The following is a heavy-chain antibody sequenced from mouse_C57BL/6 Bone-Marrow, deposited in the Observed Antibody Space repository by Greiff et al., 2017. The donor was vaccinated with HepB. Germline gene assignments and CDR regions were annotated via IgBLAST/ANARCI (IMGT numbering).Heavy chain of an antibody. J-gene: IGHJ3*01. CDR3: AKDTTAPFAY. Sequence: QVQLQQPGAELVKPGASVKLSCKASGYTFTSYWMHWVKQRPGRGLEWIGRIDPNSGGTKYNEKFKRNATLTVDKPSSTAYMQISSLTSEDSAVYYCAKDTTAPFAYWGQGTLVTVSA. CDR1: GYTFTSYW. V-gene: IGHV1-72*01. D-gene: IGHD1-2*01. CDR2: IDPNSGGT.